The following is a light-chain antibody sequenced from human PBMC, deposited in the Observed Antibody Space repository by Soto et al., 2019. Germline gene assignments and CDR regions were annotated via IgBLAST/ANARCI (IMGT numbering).Light chain of an antibody. Sequence: EIVLTQSPGTLSLSPGHRATLSCRASQTFGSSYLAWYQQKPGQAPRLLIYDASNRATGIPDRFSGSGSGTDFTLTISRLEPADSAVYYCQQYGSSPVTFGQGTKVDIK. J-gene: IGKJ1*01. V-gene: IGKV3-20*01. CDR3: QQYGSSPVT. CDR1: QTFGSSY. CDR2: DAS.